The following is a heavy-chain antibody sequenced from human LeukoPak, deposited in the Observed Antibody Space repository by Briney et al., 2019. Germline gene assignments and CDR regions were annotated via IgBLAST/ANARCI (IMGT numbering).Heavy chain of an antibody. CDR3: AGGYCSGGSCYSVENWFDP. Sequence: ASXXXSCKASGYTFTKYYMFWVRQAPGQGLEWMGRINPSSGGTDYAQKFQGRVTITRDTSIRTDYMEMRRLRSDDTAMYYCAGGYCSGGSCYSVENWFDPWGQGTLVTVSS. V-gene: IGHV1-2*06. CDR2: INPSSGGT. CDR1: GYTFTKYY. D-gene: IGHD2-15*01. J-gene: IGHJ5*02.